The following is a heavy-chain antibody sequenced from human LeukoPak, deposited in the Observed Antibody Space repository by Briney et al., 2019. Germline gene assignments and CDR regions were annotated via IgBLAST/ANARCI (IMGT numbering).Heavy chain of an antibody. CDR2: IHERGSL. V-gene: IGHV4-30-2*06. CDR1: GDSISSGGSY. J-gene: IGHJ4*02. CDR3: ARGSDAWKVGY. D-gene: IGHD6-25*01. Sequence: PSETLSLTCTVSGDSISSGGSYWSWVRQSPGKGLEWIGCIHERGSLHYTPSLKSRVTISVDRSKNQFSLKMTSVTAADTAVYYCARGSDAWKVGYWGQGTLVTVSS.